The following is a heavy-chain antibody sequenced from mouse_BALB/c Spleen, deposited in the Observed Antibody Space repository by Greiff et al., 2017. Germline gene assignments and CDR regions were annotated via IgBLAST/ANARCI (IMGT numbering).Heavy chain of an antibody. CDR2: ILPGSGST. CDR3: ARGGCRTTVEVY. J-gene: IGHJ2*01. D-gene: IGHD1-1*01. Sequence: VKLVESGAELMKPGASVKISCKATGYTFSSYWIEWVKQRPGHGLEWIGEILPGSGSTNYNEKFKGKATFTADTSSNTAYMQLSSLTSEDSAVYYCARGGCRTTVEVYWGQGTTLTVSS. CDR1: GYTFSSYW. V-gene: IGHV1-9*01.